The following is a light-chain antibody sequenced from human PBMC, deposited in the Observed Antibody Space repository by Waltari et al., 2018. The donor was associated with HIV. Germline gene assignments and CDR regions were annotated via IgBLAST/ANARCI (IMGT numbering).Light chain of an antibody. CDR2: NTI. J-gene: IGLJ2*01. V-gene: IGLV8-61*01. CDR3: VLFVGSDIWV. Sequence: QTVVTQEPSFSVSPGGTVTLTCGLSSGSVSTSPYPSWYQQTPGQAPRTLRYNTIMRSSGVPDRFSGSILGNKAALTITGAQADDESIYYCVLFVGSDIWVFGGGTRLTVL. CDR1: SGSVSTSPY.